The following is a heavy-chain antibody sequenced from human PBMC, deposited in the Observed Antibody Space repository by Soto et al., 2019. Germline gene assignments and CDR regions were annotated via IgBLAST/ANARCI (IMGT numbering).Heavy chain of an antibody. D-gene: IGHD6-6*01. Sequence: GGSLRLSCAASGFTFSSYWMHWVRQAPGKGLVWVSRINSDGSSTSYADSVKGRFTISRDNAKNTLYLQMNSLRAEDTAVYYCARDRRQVYSSSGSYYFDYWGQGTLVTVSS. CDR3: ARDRRQVYSSSGSYYFDY. J-gene: IGHJ4*02. V-gene: IGHV3-74*01. CDR2: INSDGSST. CDR1: GFTFSSYW.